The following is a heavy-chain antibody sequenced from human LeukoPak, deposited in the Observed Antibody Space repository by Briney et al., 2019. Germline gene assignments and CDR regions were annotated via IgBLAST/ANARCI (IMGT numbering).Heavy chain of an antibody. J-gene: IGHJ4*02. V-gene: IGHV3-7*04. Sequence: PGGSLRFSCAASGFTFTTYWMAWVRQAPGKGLEWVANIKQDGSEKYYVDSVKGRFTISRDNAENSLYLQMNSLRAEDTAVYYCARDSDGVLDYWGQGTLVTVSS. D-gene: IGHD3-10*01. CDR3: ARDSDGVLDY. CDR1: GFTFTTYW. CDR2: IKQDGSEK.